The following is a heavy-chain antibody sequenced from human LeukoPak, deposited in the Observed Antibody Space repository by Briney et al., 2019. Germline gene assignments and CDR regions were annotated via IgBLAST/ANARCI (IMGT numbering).Heavy chain of an antibody. J-gene: IGHJ4*02. V-gene: IGHV3-30*04. D-gene: IGHD3-22*01. CDR3: ARAYNYDSSGYEYYFDY. CDR1: GFTFSSYA. CDR2: ISYDGSNK. Sequence: GGSLRLSCAASGFTFSSYAMHWVRQAPGKGLEWVAVISYDGSNKYYGDSVKGRFTISRDNSKNTLYLQMNSLRAEDTALYYCARAYNYDSSGYEYYFDYWGQGTLVTVSS.